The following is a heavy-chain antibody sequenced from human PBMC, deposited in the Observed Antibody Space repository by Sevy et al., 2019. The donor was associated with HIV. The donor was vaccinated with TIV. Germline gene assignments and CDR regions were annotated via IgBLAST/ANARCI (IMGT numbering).Heavy chain of an antibody. CDR3: AKESIRVPAGFDY. CDR2: ISWNSGSI. D-gene: IGHD2-2*01. CDR1: GFTFDDYA. J-gene: IGHJ4*02. Sequence: GGSLRLSCAASGFTFDDYAMHWVRQAPGKGLEWVSGISWNSGSIGYADSVKGRFTISRDNAKNSLYLQMNSLRAEDMALYYCAKESIRVPAGFDYWGQGTLVTVSS. V-gene: IGHV3-9*03.